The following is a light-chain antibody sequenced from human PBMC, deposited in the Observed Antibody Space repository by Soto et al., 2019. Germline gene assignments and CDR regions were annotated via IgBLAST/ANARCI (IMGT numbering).Light chain of an antibody. J-gene: IGKJ2*01. CDR3: QQTHSLRHT. CDR1: QNIAAY. Sequence: DTRMTQSPSSLSASVGDRVMITCRASQNIAAYLNWFQQKPGKAPKLLIYAASSLQVGVPSRFAGSGSGTDFTLTISSLQPEDFATYYCQQTHSLRHTFGQGTKLEIK. CDR2: AAS. V-gene: IGKV1-39*01.